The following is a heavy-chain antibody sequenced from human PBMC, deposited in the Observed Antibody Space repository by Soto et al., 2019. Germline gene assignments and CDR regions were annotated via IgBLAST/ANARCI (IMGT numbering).Heavy chain of an antibody. V-gene: IGHV4-30-4*01. D-gene: IGHD3-16*02. CDR1: GGSISSGDDY. CDR3: ARATRYDYVWGSYRKYYGLDV. Sequence: QVQLQESGPGLVKPSQTLSLTCTVSGGSISSGDDYWSWIRQPPGKGLEWIGNIHYSGSTSYNPSLKSRINISADTSKNQFSLKLSSVTAADTAVYYCARATRYDYVWGSYRKYYGLDVWGQGTTVTVSS. CDR2: IHYSGST. J-gene: IGHJ6*02.